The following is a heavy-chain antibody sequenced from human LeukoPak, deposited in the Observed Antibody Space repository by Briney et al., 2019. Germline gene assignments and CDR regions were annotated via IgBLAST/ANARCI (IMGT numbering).Heavy chain of an antibody. CDR2: ISGSGGIT. V-gene: IGHV3-23*01. D-gene: IGHD5-12*01. CDR1: GFTFSSYA. J-gene: IGHJ4*02. Sequence: PGGSLRLSCAASGFTFSSYAMTWVRQAPGKGLEWVSAISGSGGITNYADSVKGRFTISRDNSKNTLYLQMNSLRAEDTAVYYCAKRPGLATGPFDYWGQGTLVTVSS. CDR3: AKRPGLATGPFDY.